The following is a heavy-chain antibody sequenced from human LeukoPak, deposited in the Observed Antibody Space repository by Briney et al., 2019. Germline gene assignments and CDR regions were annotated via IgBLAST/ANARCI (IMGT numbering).Heavy chain of an antibody. J-gene: IGHJ4*02. CDR2: MYSSGTT. Sequence: PSETLSLTCTVSGGSISSGSYSWNWIRQPAGKGLEWIGRMYSSGTTNYNPSLKSRVTISVDTSKNQFSLKLSSVTASDTAVYYCARDPNLYGSGAFDYWGQGTLVIVSS. CDR3: ARDPNLYGSGAFDY. CDR1: GGSISSGSYS. V-gene: IGHV4-61*02. D-gene: IGHD3-10*01.